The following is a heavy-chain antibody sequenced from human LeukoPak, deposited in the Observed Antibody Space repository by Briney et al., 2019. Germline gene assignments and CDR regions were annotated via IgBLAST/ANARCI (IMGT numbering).Heavy chain of an antibody. CDR2: IKQDGSEK. V-gene: IGHV3-7*01. CDR3: ARDHSYCSSTSCYVSYYYYYGMDV. D-gene: IGHD2-2*01. Sequence: GGSLRLSCAASGFTFSNAWMSWVRQAPGKGLEWVANIKQDGSEKYYVDSVKGRFTISRDNAKNSLYLQMNSLRAEDTAVYYCARDHSYCSSTSCYVSYYYYYGMDVWGQGTTVTVSS. J-gene: IGHJ6*02. CDR1: GFTFSNAW.